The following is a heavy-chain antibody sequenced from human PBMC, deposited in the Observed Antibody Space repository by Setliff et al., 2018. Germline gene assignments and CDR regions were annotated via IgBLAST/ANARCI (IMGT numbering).Heavy chain of an antibody. Sequence: GGSLRLSCAASGFTFSSYAMHWVRQAPGKGLEWVAVISYDGSNKYYADSVKGRFTISRDNSKNTLYLQMNSLRAEDTAVYYCAKGNHIEVVQAFDYWGQGTLVTVSS. CDR2: ISYDGSNK. CDR3: AKGNHIEVVQAFDY. J-gene: IGHJ4*02. V-gene: IGHV3-30-3*01. CDR1: GFTFSSYA. D-gene: IGHD3-22*01.